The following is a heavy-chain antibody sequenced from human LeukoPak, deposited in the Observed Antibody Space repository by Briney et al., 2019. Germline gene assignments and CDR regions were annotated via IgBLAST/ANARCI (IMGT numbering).Heavy chain of an antibody. J-gene: IGHJ4*02. CDR1: GFTFSDYY. CDR3: AREYSSSSSYY. D-gene: IGHD6-6*01. Sequence: GGSLRLSCAASGFTFSDYYMSWIRQAPGKGLEWVALISYDGSNKYYADSLKGRFTISRDNAKNSLYLQMNSLRAEDTAVYYCAREYSSSSSYYWGQGTLVTVSS. V-gene: IGHV3-30*03. CDR2: ISYDGSNK.